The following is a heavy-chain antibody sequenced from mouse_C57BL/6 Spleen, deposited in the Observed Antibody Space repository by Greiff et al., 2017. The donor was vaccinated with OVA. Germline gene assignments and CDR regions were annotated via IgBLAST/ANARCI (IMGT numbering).Heavy chain of an antibody. Sequence: DVKLVESGGGLVQPGESLKLSCESNEYEFPSHDMSWVRKTPEKRLELVAAINSDGGSTYYPDTMERRFIISRDNTKKTLYLQMSSLRSEDTALYYCARQAGTRGNWYFDVWGTGTTVTVSS. CDR1: EYEFPSHD. J-gene: IGHJ1*03. CDR2: INSDGGST. CDR3: ARQAGTRGNWYFDV. V-gene: IGHV5-2*01. D-gene: IGHD4-1*01.